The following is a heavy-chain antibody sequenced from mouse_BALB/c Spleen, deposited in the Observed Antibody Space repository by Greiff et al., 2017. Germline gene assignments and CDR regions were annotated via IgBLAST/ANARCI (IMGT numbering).Heavy chain of an antibody. CDR1: GFTFSSFG. Sequence: DVMLVESGGGLVQPGGSRKLSCAASGFTFSSFGMHWVRQAPEKGLEWVAYISSGSSTIYYADTVKGRFTISRDNPKNTLFLQMTSLRSEDTAMYYCASTMITNYAMDYWGQGTSVTVSS. V-gene: IGHV5-17*02. CDR3: ASTMITNYAMDY. CDR2: ISSGSSTI. D-gene: IGHD2-4*01. J-gene: IGHJ4*01.